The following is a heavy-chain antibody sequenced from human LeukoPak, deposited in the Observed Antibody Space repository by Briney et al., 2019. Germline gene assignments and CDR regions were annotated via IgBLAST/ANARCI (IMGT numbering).Heavy chain of an antibody. V-gene: IGHV1-2*06. CDR3: ARDLVGGIWSAGF. Sequence: ASVKVSCKASGYTFIGYYVHWVRQAPGQGLEWMGRITPNTGDTIYAQRFQGRATMTRDTSISAAYMELSSLRSDDTAIYYCARDLVGGIWSAGFWGQGTLVTVSS. D-gene: IGHD3-3*01. CDR1: GYTFIGYY. J-gene: IGHJ4*02. CDR2: ITPNTGDT.